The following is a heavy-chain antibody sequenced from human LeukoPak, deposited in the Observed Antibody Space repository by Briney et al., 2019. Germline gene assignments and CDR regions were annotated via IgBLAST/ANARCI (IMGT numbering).Heavy chain of an antibody. D-gene: IGHD4/OR15-4a*01. CDR3: AHPGVLIPL. CDR2: TRNKVNSYTT. J-gene: IGHJ4*02. Sequence: GGSLRLSCAASGLTFSDHYIDWVRQAPGKWLEWVARTRNKVNSYTTAYAASVTGRFTVSRDDSSNSVYLQMNSLKIEDTAVYYCAHPGVLIPLWGQGTLVTVSS. V-gene: IGHV3-72*01. CDR1: GLTFSDHY.